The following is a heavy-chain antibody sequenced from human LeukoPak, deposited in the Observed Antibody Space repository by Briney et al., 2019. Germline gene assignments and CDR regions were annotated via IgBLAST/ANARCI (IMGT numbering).Heavy chain of an antibody. CDR2: ISAYNGNT. Sequence: ASVKVSCKASGYTFTSYDNSWVRQAPGQGLEWMGWISAYNGNTNYAQKLQGRVTMTTDTSTSTAYMELRSLRSDDSAVYFCARVPIPPYSSSWYQPFDYWGQGTLVTVSS. J-gene: IGHJ4*02. CDR1: GYTFTSYD. V-gene: IGHV1-18*01. D-gene: IGHD6-13*01. CDR3: ARVPIPPYSSSWYQPFDY.